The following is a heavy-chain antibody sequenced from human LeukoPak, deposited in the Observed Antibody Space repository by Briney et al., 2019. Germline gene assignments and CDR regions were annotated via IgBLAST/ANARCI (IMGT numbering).Heavy chain of an antibody. CDR1: GFTFSSYA. V-gene: IGHV3-30*04. CDR2: ISYDGSNK. CDR3: ARGGIVLS. D-gene: IGHD3-16*01. J-gene: IGHJ5*02. Sequence: GGSLRLSCAASGFTFSSYAMHWVRQAPGKGLEWVAVISYDGSNKYYADSVKGRFTISRDNSKNTVYLQMNSLRPEDTAVYYCARGGIVLSWGQGTLVTVSS.